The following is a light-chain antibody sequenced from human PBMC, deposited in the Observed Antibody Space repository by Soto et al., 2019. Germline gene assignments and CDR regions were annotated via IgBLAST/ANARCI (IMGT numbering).Light chain of an antibody. CDR3: QTWNTGTHVV. CDR1: SGHSSYA. CDR2: LNSDGSH. Sequence: QLVLTQSPSASASLGASVKLTCTLSSGHSSYAIAWHQQQPEKGPRYLMKLNSDGSHNKGDGIPDRFSGSSSGAERYLTIASLQSEDEADYYWQTWNTGTHVVFGGGTKLTVL. J-gene: IGLJ2*01. V-gene: IGLV4-69*01.